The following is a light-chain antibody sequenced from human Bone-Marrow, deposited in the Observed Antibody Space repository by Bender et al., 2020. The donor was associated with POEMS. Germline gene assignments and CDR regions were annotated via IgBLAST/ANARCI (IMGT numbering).Light chain of an antibody. Sequence: QSALTQPASVSASPGQSITISCTGTISDVGADNFVSWYRQYPGKAPKVMIYETSRRPSGVSSRFSGSKSGNTASLRISGLQAEDEADYYCGSYAGQSTVYVFGGGTKVTVL. CDR3: GSYAGQSTVYV. J-gene: IGLJ1*01. CDR2: ETS. V-gene: IGLV2-14*01. CDR1: ISDVGADNF.